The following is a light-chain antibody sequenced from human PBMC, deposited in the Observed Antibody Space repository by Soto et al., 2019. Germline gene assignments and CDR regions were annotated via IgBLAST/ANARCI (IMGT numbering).Light chain of an antibody. Sequence: DIQMTQSPSTLSASVGDRVIITCRASQNITTWLAWYPQKPGKAPKLLIYEASCLESGVSSRFSGSRSGTDFTLVISSLQPDDSTTYYCQQYNSYPLTFGGGTKVEIK. CDR1: QNITTW. CDR2: EAS. V-gene: IGKV1-5*03. CDR3: QQYNSYPLT. J-gene: IGKJ4*01.